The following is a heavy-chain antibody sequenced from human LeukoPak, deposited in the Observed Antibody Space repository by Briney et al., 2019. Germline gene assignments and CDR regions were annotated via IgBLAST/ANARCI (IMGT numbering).Heavy chain of an antibody. CDR2: ISSSTTYK. D-gene: IGHD2-15*01. Sequence: PGGSLRLSCAASGFTFSSYVMNWVRQAPGKGLEWVSSISSSTTYKYYADSVKGRFTISRDNAKNSLYLQMNSLRAEDTAVYYCATYCSGYSCNAEYWGQGTLVTVSS. J-gene: IGHJ4*02. V-gene: IGHV3-21*01. CDR3: ATYCSGYSCNAEY. CDR1: GFTFSSYV.